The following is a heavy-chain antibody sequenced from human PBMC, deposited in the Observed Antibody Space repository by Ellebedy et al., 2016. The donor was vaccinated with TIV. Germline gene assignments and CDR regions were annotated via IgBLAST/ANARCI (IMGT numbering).Heavy chain of an antibody. CDR1: GYSFTSYW. D-gene: IGHD3-22*01. V-gene: IGHV5-51*01. CDR3: ARQGRYYDSSGYYSKWYFDL. Sequence: PGGSLRLSCKGSGYSFTSYWIGWVRQMPGKGLEWMGIIYPGDSDTRYSPSFQGQVTISADKSISTAYLQWSSLKASDTAMYYCARQGRYYDSSGYYSKWYFDLWGRGTLVTVSS. CDR2: IYPGDSDT. J-gene: IGHJ2*01.